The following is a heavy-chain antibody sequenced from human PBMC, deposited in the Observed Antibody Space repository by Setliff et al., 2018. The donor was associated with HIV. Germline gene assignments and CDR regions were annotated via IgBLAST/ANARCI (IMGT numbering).Heavy chain of an antibody. CDR2: IHFSGST. V-gene: IGHV4-39*01. D-gene: IGHD1-26*01. CDR3: ARTNYSGSYFNDS. CDR1: GGSISSSTYY. Sequence: PSETLSLTCTVSGGSISSSTYYWGWIRQPPGKGLEWIGNIHFSGSTYYNPSLKSRVSVSVDPSKNQFSLKLSSVTAADTAVYYRARTNYSGSYFNDSWGQGTLVTVSS. J-gene: IGHJ5*01.